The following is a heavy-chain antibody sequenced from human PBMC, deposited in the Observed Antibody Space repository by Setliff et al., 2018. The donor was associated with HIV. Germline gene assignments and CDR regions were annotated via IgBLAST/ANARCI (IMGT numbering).Heavy chain of an antibody. V-gene: IGHV1-3*01. CDR1: GYTFTSYG. J-gene: IGHJ4*02. CDR3: ARDQALEMATK. Sequence: GASVKVSCKASGYTFTSYGMSWVRQAPGQGLEWMGWIDAGNGNTKYSQKFQGRVTITRDTSASTAYMELSSLRSEDTAVYYCARDQALEMATKWGQGTLVTVSS. D-gene: IGHD5-12*01. CDR2: IDAGNGNT.